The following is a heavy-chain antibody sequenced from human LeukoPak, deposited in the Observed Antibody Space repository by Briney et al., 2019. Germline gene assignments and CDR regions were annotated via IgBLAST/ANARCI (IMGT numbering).Heavy chain of an antibody. Sequence: SETLSLTRAVSGGPISSYYWSWIRQPPGKGLEWVGYIYYRGSTNYNPSLKSRVTISVDTAKNQCSLRLSSVTAADTAVYYCATAPSEWELLRFDYWGQGTLVTVSS. CDR3: ATAPSEWELLRFDY. D-gene: IGHD1-26*01. V-gene: IGHV4-59*01. J-gene: IGHJ4*02. CDR2: IYYRGST. CDR1: GGPISSYY.